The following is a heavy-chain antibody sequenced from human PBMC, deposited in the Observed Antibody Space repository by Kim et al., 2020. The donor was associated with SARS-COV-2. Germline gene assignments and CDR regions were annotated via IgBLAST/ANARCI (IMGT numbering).Heavy chain of an antibody. J-gene: IGHJ4*02. Sequence: SETLSLTCAVYSGSFSGYYWSWIRQPPGKGLEWIGEINHSGSTNYNPSLKSRVTISVDTSKNQFSLKLSSVTAADTAVYYCARGNSGYDCDYWGQGTLVTVSS. V-gene: IGHV4-34*01. CDR2: INHSGST. CDR3: ARGNSGYDCDY. CDR1: SGSFSGYY. D-gene: IGHD5-12*01.